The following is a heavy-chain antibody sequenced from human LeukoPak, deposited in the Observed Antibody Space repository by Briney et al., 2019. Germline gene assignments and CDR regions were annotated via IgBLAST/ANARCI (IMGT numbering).Heavy chain of an antibody. D-gene: IGHD5-18*01. J-gene: IGHJ4*02. Sequence: GGSLRLSCTASGFTVSTNYMSWVRQAPGKGLEWVSVIYSGGTTYYADSVKGRFTISRDNSKNTLYLQMNSLRVEDTAVYYCAREGYSYGPFDYWGQGNLVTVSS. CDR3: AREGYSYGPFDY. CDR1: GFTVSTNY. V-gene: IGHV3-66*01. CDR2: IYSGGTT.